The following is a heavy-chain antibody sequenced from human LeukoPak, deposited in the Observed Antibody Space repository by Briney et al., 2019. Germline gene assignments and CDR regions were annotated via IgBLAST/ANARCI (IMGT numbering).Heavy chain of an antibody. CDR1: GFTFEDYY. CDR3: ARAAFWSGPLDY. J-gene: IGHJ4*02. V-gene: IGHV3-11*01. D-gene: IGHD3-3*01. Sequence: GGSLRLSCEASGFTFEDYYMNLVRQAPGKGLEWISYISTSGTVIYYADSVKGRFTISRDNARNSLYLQMNSLRAEDTAVYYCARAAFWSGPLDYWGQGTLVTVSS. CDR2: ISTSGTVI.